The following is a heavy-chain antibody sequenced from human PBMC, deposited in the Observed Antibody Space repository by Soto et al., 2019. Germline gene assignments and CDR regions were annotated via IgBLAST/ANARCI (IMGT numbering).Heavy chain of an antibody. CDR2: INPSGGST. D-gene: IGHD1-26*01. CDR1: GYTFTNYY. Sequence: GASVKVSCKASGYTFTNYYIHWVRQAPGQGLEWMGIINPSGGSTSYAQKFQGRVTMTRDTSTSTVYMELSSLRSEDTAVYYCARAGSYYGMDVWGQGTTVTVSS. V-gene: IGHV1-46*01. CDR3: ARAGSYYGMDV. J-gene: IGHJ6*02.